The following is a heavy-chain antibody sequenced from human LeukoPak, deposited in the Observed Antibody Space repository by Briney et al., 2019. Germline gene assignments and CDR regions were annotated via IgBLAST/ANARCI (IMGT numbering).Heavy chain of an antibody. CDR2: IYYSGST. V-gene: IGHV4-31*03. CDR3: ARGLITMVRGVIIKGNWFDP. CDR1: GGSISSGGYY. J-gene: IGHJ5*02. D-gene: IGHD3-10*01. Sequence: PSETLSLTCTVSGGSISSGGYYWSWIRQHPGKGLEWIGYIYYSGSTYYNPSLKSRVTISVDTSKNQFSLKLSPVTAADTAVYYCARGLITMVRGVIIKGNWFDPWGQGTLVTVSS.